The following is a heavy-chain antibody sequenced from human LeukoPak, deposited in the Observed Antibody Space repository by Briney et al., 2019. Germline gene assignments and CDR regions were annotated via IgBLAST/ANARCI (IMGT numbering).Heavy chain of an antibody. CDR3: ARAPPVNSGWYVFGY. CDR1: GYTFTDYY. V-gene: IGHV1-2*02. Sequence: GASVKVSCKASGYTFTDYYMHWVRQAPGQGPEWMGWINSNSGATNYAQKFQGRVTMTRDTSISTVYMELSSLRSDDTAVYYCARAPPVNSGWYVFGYWGQGTLVTVSS. D-gene: IGHD6-19*01. J-gene: IGHJ4*02. CDR2: INSNSGAT.